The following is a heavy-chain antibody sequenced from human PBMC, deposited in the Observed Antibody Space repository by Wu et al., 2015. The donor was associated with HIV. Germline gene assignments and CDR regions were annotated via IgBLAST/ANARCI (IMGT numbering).Heavy chain of an antibody. CDR3: ARERLGGYEGAMDV. CDR2: IIPNHGGA. V-gene: IGHV1-69*11. Sequence: QVQLVQSGAEVKKPGSSVKVSCKASGGSFSRSGISWVRQAPGKGFEWMGRIIPNHGGANYAEKFEGRVTITADEATNTAYMDLSRLRSEDTAVYYCARERLGGYEGAMDVWGKGTTVTVSS. D-gene: IGHD1-26*01. CDR1: GGSFSRSG. J-gene: IGHJ6*03.